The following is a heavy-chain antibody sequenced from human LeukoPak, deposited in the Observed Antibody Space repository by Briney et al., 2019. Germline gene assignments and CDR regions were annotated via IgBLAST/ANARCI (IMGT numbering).Heavy chain of an antibody. D-gene: IGHD2-2*01. CDR2: IYYTET. CDR1: GGSVSNYY. V-gene: IGHV4-59*02. Sequence: SETLSLTCTVSGGSVSNYYWSWIRQSPGKGLEWIGYIYYTETSYNPSLKSRVTISVDTSKNQFSLKLSSVTAADTAVYYCARGEYVYYYYYYMDVWGKGTTVTVSS. CDR3: ARGEYVYYYYYYMDV. J-gene: IGHJ6*03.